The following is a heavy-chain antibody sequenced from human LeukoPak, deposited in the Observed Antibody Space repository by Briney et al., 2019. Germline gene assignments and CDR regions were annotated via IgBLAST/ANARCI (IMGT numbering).Heavy chain of an antibody. J-gene: IGHJ4*02. CDR3: ARGVEAAAGTGAGY. CDR2: ISSSSSYI. V-gene: IGHV3-21*01. D-gene: IGHD6-13*01. Sequence: GGSLRLSCAASGFTFSSYSTNWVRQAPGKGLEWVSSISSSSSYIYCADSVKGRFTISRDNAKNSLYLQMNSLRAEDTAVYYCARGVEAAAGTGAGYWGQGTLVTVSS. CDR1: GFTFSSYS.